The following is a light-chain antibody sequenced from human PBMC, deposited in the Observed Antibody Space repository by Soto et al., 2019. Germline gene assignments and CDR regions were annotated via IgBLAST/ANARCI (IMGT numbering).Light chain of an antibody. J-gene: IGKJ4*01. Sequence: EIVLTQSPGTLSLSPGERATLSCRASQSVSSTYLAWYQQKRGQAPSLLIYGASRRATGIPDRFSGSGSGTDFTLTIRRLEAEDFAEYYWQQYERSPTTFGEGTKVEIK. CDR1: QSVSSTY. V-gene: IGKV3-20*01. CDR2: GAS. CDR3: QQYERSPTT.